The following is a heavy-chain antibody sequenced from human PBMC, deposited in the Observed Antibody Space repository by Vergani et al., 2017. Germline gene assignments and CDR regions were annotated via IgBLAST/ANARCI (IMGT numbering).Heavy chain of an antibody. CDR3: ARVRYGDYADY. CDR1: RGSISSGDYY. V-gene: IGHV4-30-4*08. CDR2: IYYTGST. Sequence: QVQLQESGPRLVKLSQTLSLTCTVSRGSISSGDYYWTWIRQPPGNGLEWIGYIYYTGSTYFDPSLKSRVTISVDTSKNQFSLKLSSVTAADTAVYYCARVRYGDYADYWGQGTLVTVSS. J-gene: IGHJ4*02. D-gene: IGHD4-17*01.